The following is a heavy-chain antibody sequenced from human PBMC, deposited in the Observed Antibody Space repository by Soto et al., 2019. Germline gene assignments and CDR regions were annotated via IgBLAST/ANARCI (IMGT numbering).Heavy chain of an antibody. D-gene: IGHD3-10*01. Sequence: QVQLVESGGGVVQPGRSLRLSCAASGFTFSSYAMHWVRQAPGKGLEWVAVISYDGSNKYYADSVKGRFTISRDDSKNTLYLQMNSLRAEDTAVYYCARGGFGMYYYRYGYAFDIWGQGTMVTVSS. J-gene: IGHJ3*02. CDR2: ISYDGSNK. CDR3: ARGGFGMYYYRYGYAFDI. CDR1: GFTFSSYA. V-gene: IGHV3-30-3*01.